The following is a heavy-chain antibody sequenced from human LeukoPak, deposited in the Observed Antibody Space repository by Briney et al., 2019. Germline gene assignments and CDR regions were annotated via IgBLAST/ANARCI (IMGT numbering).Heavy chain of an antibody. V-gene: IGHV3-23*01. J-gene: IGHJ4*02. CDR3: AKLSAHYCSGGNCYSDY. CDR2: ISGSGTTT. D-gene: IGHD2-15*01. Sequence: PGGSLRLSCAASGFTFSDYAMSWVRQATGKGLEWVSAISGSGTTTYYADSVKGRFTISRDNSKITLYLQMNSLRAEDTAVYYCAKLSAHYCSGGNCYSDYWGQGTLVTVSS. CDR1: GFTFSDYA.